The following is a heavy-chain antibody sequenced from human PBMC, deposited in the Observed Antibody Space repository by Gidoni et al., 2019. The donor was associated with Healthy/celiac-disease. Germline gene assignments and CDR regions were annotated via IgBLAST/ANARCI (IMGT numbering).Heavy chain of an antibody. CDR3: ARDPYSNERNYYYYGMDV. J-gene: IGHJ6*02. CDR2: IYSGGST. Sequence: EVQLVESGGGLVQPGGSLRLSCAASGFTVSSNYMVWVRQAPVKGLEVVSVIYSGGSTYYADSVKGRFTISRDNSKNTLYLQRNSLRAEDTAVYYCARDPYSNERNYYYYGMDVWGQGTTVTVSS. D-gene: IGHD4-4*01. V-gene: IGHV3-66*02. CDR1: GFTVSSNY.